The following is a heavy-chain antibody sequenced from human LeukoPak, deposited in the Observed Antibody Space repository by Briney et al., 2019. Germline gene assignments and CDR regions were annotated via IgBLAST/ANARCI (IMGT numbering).Heavy chain of an antibody. CDR2: IYYSGST. Sequence: SETLSLTCTVSGVSISSYYWSWIRQPPGKGLEWIGYIYYSGSTNYNPSLKSRVTISVDTSKNQFSLKLSSVTAADTAVYYCARVHYDSSGYYYYFDYWGQGTLVTVSS. CDR1: GVSISSYY. V-gene: IGHV4-59*08. CDR3: ARVHYDSSGYYYYFDY. J-gene: IGHJ4*02. D-gene: IGHD3-22*01.